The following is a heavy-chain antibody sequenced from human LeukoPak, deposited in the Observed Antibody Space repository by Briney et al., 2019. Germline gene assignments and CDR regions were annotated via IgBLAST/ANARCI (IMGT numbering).Heavy chain of an antibody. CDR1: GGSFSGYY. J-gene: IGHJ4*02. V-gene: IGHV4-34*01. CDR2: INHSGIT. Sequence: SETLSLTCAVYGGSFSGYYWSWIRQPPGKGLEWIGEINHSGITNYNPSLKSRVTISIDTSNNNQFSLRVSSVTAADTAVYYCARGVGKKWEFGGQGTLVTVSS. CDR3: ARGVGKKWEF. D-gene: IGHD1-26*01.